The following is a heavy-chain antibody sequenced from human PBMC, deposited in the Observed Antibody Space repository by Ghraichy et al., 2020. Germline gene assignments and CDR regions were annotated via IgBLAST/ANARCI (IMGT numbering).Heavy chain of an antibody. Sequence: SQTLSLTCTVSGGSISSGGYYWSWIRQHPGKGLEWIGYIYYSGSTYYNPSLKSRVTISVDTSKNQFSLKLSSVTAADTAVYYCARDPGYCSSTSCYTMSYGMDVWGQGTTVTVSS. D-gene: IGHD2-2*02. CDR1: GGSISSGGYY. V-gene: IGHV4-31*03. CDR3: ARDPGYCSSTSCYTMSYGMDV. CDR2: IYYSGST. J-gene: IGHJ6*02.